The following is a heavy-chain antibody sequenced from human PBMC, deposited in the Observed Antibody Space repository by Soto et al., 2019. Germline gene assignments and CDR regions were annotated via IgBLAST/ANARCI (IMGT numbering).Heavy chain of an antibody. V-gene: IGHV1-3*01. CDR1: GYTFTSYA. CDR3: AAQQLVRTGAFDI. J-gene: IGHJ3*02. D-gene: IGHD6-13*01. CDR2: INAGNGNT. Sequence: ASVKVSCKASGYTFTSYAMHWVRQAPGQRLEWMGWINAGNGNTKYSQKFQGRVTITRDTSASTAYMELSSLRSEDTAVYYCAAQQLVRTGAFDIWGQGTMVTVSS.